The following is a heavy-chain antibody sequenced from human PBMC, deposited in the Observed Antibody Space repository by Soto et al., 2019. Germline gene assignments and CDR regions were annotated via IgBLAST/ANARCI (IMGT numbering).Heavy chain of an antibody. CDR3: AKGKSGSLDY. CDR2: ISYDGSNK. D-gene: IGHD6-25*01. Sequence: PGGSLRLSCAASGFTFSSYGMHWVRQAPGKGLEWVAVISYDGSNKYYADSVKGRFTISRDNSKNTLYLQMNSLRAEDTAVYYCAKGKSGSLDYWGQGTLVTVSS. CDR1: GFTFSSYG. V-gene: IGHV3-30*18. J-gene: IGHJ4*02.